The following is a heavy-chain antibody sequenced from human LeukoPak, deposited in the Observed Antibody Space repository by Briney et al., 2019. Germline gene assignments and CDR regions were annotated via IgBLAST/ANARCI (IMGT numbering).Heavy chain of an antibody. CDR1: GYSISTGYY. CDR2: IYHTWNT. J-gene: IGHJ5*02. CDR3: VRVAYGGIIVPVFDP. Sequence: PSETLSLTCTVSGYSISTGYYWGWIRQPPGKGLEWIGSIYHTWNTYYNTSLKSRVTISLDTSNNQFSLKLSSVTAADTAMYYCVRVAYGGIIVPVFDPWGQGTLVSVSS. V-gene: IGHV4-38-2*02. D-gene: IGHD3-16*02.